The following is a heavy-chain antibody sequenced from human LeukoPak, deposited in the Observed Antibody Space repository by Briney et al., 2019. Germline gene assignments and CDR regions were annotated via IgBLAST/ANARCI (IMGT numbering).Heavy chain of an antibody. CDR3: ARGHYDYVWGNYRQRTSDY. J-gene: IGHJ4*02. D-gene: IGHD3-16*02. Sequence: GSLRLSCAASGFTFSRYWMTWVRQAPGKGLEWVANIRQDGGDKYYVDSVKGRFTISRDNAKNSLYLQMNSLRAEDTAVYYCARGHYDYVWGNYRQRTSDYWGQGTLVTVSS. CDR2: IRQDGGDK. CDR1: GFTFSRYW. V-gene: IGHV3-7*03.